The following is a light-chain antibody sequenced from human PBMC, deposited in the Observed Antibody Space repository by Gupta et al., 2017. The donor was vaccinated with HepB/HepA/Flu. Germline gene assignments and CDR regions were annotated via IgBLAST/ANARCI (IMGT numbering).Light chain of an antibody. CDR2: RNN. CDR1: SSNIGRNN. Sequence: QSVLTQPPSASGTPGQRVTIYCSGSSSNIGRNNVYWYQQLPGTAPKLLIYRNNQRPSGVPDRFSGSKSGTSASLAISGLRSEDEADYYCATWDDGLSGKFGGGTKLTVL. V-gene: IGLV1-47*01. J-gene: IGLJ2*01. CDR3: ATWDDGLSGK.